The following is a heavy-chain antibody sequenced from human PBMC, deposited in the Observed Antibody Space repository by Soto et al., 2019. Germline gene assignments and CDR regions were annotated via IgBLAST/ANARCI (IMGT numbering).Heavy chain of an antibody. J-gene: IGHJ4*02. Sequence: PGGSLRLSCGVSGFTFNDFEMNWVRQAPGKGLEWLAYIDGSGTTKKYADSVRGRFTISRDNPNNSLFLQMSSLSAADTAIYYCARAFARFNYWGQGTVVSVSS. CDR1: GFTFNDFE. CDR3: ARAFARFNY. CDR2: IDGSGTTK. V-gene: IGHV3-48*03.